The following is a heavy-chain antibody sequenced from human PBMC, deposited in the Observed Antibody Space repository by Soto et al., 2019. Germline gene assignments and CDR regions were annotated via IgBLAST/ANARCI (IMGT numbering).Heavy chain of an antibody. V-gene: IGHV3-74*01. CDR1: GFTLGSYW. Sequence: PGGSLRLSCAASGFTLGSYWMHWVRQAPGKGLVWVSRINSDGSNTTYADSVKGRFSISRDNSKNTLYLQMNSLRAEDTAVYYCAKGELDFDYWGQGTLVTVSS. CDR3: AKGELDFDY. D-gene: IGHD1-26*01. CDR2: INSDGSNT. J-gene: IGHJ4*02.